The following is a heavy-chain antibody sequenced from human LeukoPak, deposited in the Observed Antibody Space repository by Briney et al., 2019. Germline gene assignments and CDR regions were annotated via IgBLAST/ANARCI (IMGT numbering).Heavy chain of an antibody. CDR2: ISWNSGSI. V-gene: IGHV3-9*01. CDR1: GFTFDDYA. D-gene: IGHD1-26*01. Sequence: GGSLRLSCAASGFTFDDYAMHWVRQAPGKGLEWVSGISWNSGSIGYADSVKGRFTISRDNAKNSLYLQMNSLRAEDTALYYCAKDLMGAKPPGAIDYWGQGTPVTVSS. J-gene: IGHJ4*02. CDR3: AKDLMGAKPPGAIDY.